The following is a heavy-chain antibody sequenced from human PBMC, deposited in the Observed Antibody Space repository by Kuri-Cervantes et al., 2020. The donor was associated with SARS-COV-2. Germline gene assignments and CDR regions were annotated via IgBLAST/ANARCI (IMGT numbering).Heavy chain of an antibody. CDR3: VSEVIPNPSEKYAYYGLDV. J-gene: IGHJ6*02. V-gene: IGHV3-48*01. CDR2: ISSSSSTI. Sequence: GESLKISCAASGFTFSSYWMSWVRQAPGKGLEWVSYISSSSSTIHYADSVKGRFTISRDNAKKSLFLQMNSLRAEDTAVYYCVSEVIPNPSEKYAYYGLDVWGQGTTVTVSS. CDR1: GFTFSSYW. D-gene: IGHD1-26*01.